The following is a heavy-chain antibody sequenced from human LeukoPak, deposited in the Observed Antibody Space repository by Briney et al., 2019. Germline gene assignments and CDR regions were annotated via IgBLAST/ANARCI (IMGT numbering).Heavy chain of an antibody. V-gene: IGHV1-46*01. D-gene: IGHD3-3*01. CDR2: INPSGGST. Sequence: GASVKVSCKASGYTFTSYYMHWVRQAPGQGLEWMGIINPSGGSTSYAQKFQGRVTMTRDTSTSTVYMELSSLRSEDTAVYYCARDGSYYDFWSGYYTDPKTDYWGQGTLVTVSS. CDR1: GYTFTSYY. CDR3: ARDGSYYDFWSGYYTDPKTDY. J-gene: IGHJ4*02.